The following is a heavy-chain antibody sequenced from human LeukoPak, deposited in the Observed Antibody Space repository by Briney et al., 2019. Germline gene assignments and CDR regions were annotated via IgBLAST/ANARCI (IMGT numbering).Heavy chain of an antibody. D-gene: IGHD3-10*01. CDR1: GFTFNTYS. Sequence: GGSLRLSCAASGFTFNTYSMNWVCQAPGKGLEWVSYISSSSSTIYYADSVKGRFTISRDNSKNTLYLQMNSLRAEDTAVYYCAGIMVRGVRWVYWGQGTLVTVSS. CDR3: AGIMVRGVRWVY. CDR2: ISSSSSTI. V-gene: IGHV3-48*01. J-gene: IGHJ4*02.